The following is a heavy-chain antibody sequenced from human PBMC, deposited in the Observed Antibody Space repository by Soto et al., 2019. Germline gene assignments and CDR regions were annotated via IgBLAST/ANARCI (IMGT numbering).Heavy chain of an antibody. V-gene: IGHV3-66*01. CDR1: GLTVSSIY. Sequence: GGSLRLSCAASGLTVSSIYMSWFRQAPGKGLEWVSVIYGGGSTYYADSVKGRFTISRDDSKNTLYLQLNSLRAEDTAVYYCGRVIARTSYYDSSGYYFNYWGQGTLVTVSS. CDR2: IYGGGST. D-gene: IGHD3-22*01. CDR3: GRVIARTSYYDSSGYYFNY. J-gene: IGHJ4*02.